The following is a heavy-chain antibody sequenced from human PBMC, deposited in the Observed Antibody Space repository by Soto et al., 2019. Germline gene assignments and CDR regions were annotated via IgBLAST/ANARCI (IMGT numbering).Heavy chain of an antibody. CDR3: ARDYNDFSSGHFDY. CDR1: GFTFSSYA. D-gene: IGHD3-3*01. J-gene: IGHJ4*02. V-gene: IGHV3-23*01. Sequence: GGSLRLSCAASGFTFSSYAMSWVRQAPGKGLEWVSAIIPSSRSSYYADSVKGRFTISRDNAKNTLYLQMNSLRADDTSVYYCARDYNDFSSGHFDYWGQGALVTVSS. CDR2: IIPSSRSS.